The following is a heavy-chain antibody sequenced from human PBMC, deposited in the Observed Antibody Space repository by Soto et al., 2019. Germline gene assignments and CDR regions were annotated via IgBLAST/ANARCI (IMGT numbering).Heavy chain of an antibody. V-gene: IGHV3-23*01. CDR1: GFTFGTTD. J-gene: IGHJ5*02. CDR3: VKNSGWFNT. D-gene: IGHD3-10*01. CDR2: IDGSGGIT. Sequence: GGSLRLSCAASGFTFGTTDMSWVRQAPGEGLEWVSTIDGSGGITYYADSVKGRFTISRDNSRNTVYLQMNSLSGDDTALYYCVKNSGWFNTWGQGVLVTVYS.